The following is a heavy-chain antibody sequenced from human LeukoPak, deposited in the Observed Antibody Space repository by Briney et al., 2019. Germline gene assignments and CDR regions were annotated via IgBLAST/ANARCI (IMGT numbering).Heavy chain of an antibody. V-gene: IGHV4-59*08. D-gene: IGHD5-18*01. CDR3: ARHGGYSYGPTFDY. CDR1: GGSISSYY. Sequence: SETLSLTCTVSGGSISSYYWSWIRQPPGKGLEWIGYIYYSGSTNYNPSLKSRVTISVDTSKNQFSLKLSSVTAADTAVYYCARHGGYSYGPTFDYWGQGTLVTVPS. CDR2: IYYSGST. J-gene: IGHJ4*02.